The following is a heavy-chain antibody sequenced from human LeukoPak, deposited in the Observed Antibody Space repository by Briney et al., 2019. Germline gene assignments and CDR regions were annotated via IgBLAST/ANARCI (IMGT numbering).Heavy chain of an antibody. J-gene: IGHJ4*02. Sequence: ASVKVSCKASGYTFTGYYMHWVRQAPGQGLEWMGWINPNSGGTNYAQKFRGRVTMTRDTSISTAYMELSRLRSDDTAVYYCARANGSGSYYPFDYWGQGTLVTVSS. D-gene: IGHD3-10*01. CDR2: INPNSGGT. CDR3: ARANGSGSYYPFDY. CDR1: GYTFTGYY. V-gene: IGHV1-2*02.